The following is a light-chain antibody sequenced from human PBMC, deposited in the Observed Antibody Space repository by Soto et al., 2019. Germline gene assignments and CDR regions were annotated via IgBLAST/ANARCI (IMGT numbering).Light chain of an antibody. J-gene: IGKJ5*01. CDR2: DAF. CDR1: QHITNNY. V-gene: IGKV3-11*01. Sequence: ENVLTQSPGTLPFSPGERTTHSCRASQHITNNYLAWYQQRPGQAPRLLIYDAFSRAPGIPARFSGGGSGTDFTLTISSLEPEDFGVYYCQQRHNWPITFGQGARLEIK. CDR3: QQRHNWPIT.